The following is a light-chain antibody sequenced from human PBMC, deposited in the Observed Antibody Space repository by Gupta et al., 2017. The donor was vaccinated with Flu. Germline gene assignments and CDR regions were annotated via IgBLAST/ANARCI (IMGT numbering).Light chain of an antibody. CDR3: QQYSSYAIT. Sequence: PSTLSASVGGRVTITCRASQSISSWSAWYQRKPGKAPKLLIYMSSRAHSGVPSRFSGSGSGTEFTLSVSSLQPEDFATYCCQQYSSYAITFGQGTPLE. CDR2: MSS. V-gene: IGKV1-5*03. J-gene: IGKJ5*01. CDR1: QSISSW.